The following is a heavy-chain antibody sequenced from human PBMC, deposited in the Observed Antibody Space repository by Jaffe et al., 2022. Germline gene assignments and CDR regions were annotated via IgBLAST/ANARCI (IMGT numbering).Heavy chain of an antibody. CDR3: AKDPDPKGYFDWLRSNGHDGY. CDR2: IRYDGSNK. D-gene: IGHD3-9*01. V-gene: IGHV3-30*02. Sequence: QVQLVESGGGVVQPGGSLRLSCAASGFTFSSYGMHWVRQAPGKGLEWVAFIRYDGSNKYYADSVKGRFTISRDNSKNTLYLQMNSLRAEDTAVYYCAKDPDPKGYFDWLRSNGHDGYWGQGTLVTVSS. J-gene: IGHJ4*02. CDR1: GFTFSSYG.